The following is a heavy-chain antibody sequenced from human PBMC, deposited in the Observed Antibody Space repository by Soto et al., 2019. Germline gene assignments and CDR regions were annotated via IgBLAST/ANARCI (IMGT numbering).Heavy chain of an antibody. J-gene: IGHJ4*02. V-gene: IGHV3-23*01. CDR3: AKDYTAYYYDSSGPLSPDY. CDR1: GFTFSSYA. D-gene: IGHD3-22*01. CDR2: ISGSGGST. Sequence: GGSLRLSCAASGFTFSSYAMSWVRQAPGKGLEWVSAISGSGGSTYYADSVKGRFTISRDNSKNTLYLQMNSLRAEDTAVYYCAKDYTAYYYDSSGPLSPDYWGQGTLVTVSS.